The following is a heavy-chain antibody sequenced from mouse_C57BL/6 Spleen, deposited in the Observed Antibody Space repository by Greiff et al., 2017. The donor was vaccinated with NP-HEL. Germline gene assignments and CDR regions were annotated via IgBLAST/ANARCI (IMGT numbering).Heavy chain of an antibody. V-gene: IGHV1-74*01. CDR1: GYTFTSYW. CDR3: AITSTVVATGAMDY. D-gene: IGHD1-1*01. J-gene: IGHJ4*01. CDR2: IHPSDSDT. Sequence: QVQLKQPGAELVKPGASVKVSCKASGYTFTSYWMHWVKQRPGQGLEWIGRIHPSDSDTNYNQKFKGKATLTVDKSSSTAYMQLSSLTSEDSAVYYCAITSTVVATGAMDYWGQGTSVTVSS.